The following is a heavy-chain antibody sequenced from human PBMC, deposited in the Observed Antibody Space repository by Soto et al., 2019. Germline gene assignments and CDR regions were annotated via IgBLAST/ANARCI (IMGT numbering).Heavy chain of an antibody. J-gene: IGHJ6*02. CDR3: ARSHGSSTSLQIYYYYYYGMDV. V-gene: IGHV1-69*01. CDR2: IIPIPGTA. D-gene: IGHD2-2*01. Sequence: QVQLVQSGAEVKKPRSSVKVSCKASGGTFGSYAISWVRQAPGQGLEWMGGIIPIPGTANYAQKFQGRVTIAVDESTSTAYMELSSPRSEDTAVYYCARSHGSSTSLQIYYYYYYGMDVWGQGTTVTVSS. CDR1: GGTFGSYA.